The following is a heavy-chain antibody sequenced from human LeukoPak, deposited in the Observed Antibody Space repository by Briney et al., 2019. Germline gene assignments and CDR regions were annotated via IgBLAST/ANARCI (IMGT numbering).Heavy chain of an antibody. Sequence: GASVKVSCKASGYTFTGYYMHWVRQAPGQGLEWMGWINPNSGGTNYAQKFQGRVTITRDTSASTAYMELSSLRSEDTAVYYCARVELLWFGESVTAFDIWGQGTMVTVSS. J-gene: IGHJ3*02. CDR1: GYTFTGYY. D-gene: IGHD3-10*01. CDR2: INPNSGGT. V-gene: IGHV1-2*02. CDR3: ARVELLWFGESVTAFDI.